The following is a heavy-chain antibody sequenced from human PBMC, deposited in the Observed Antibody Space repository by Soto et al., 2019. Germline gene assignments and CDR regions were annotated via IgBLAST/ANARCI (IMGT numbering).Heavy chain of an antibody. CDR2: ISSSGSTI. CDR1: GFTFSSYS. Sequence: PGGSLRLSCAASGFTFSSYSMNWVRQAPGKGLEWVSSISSSGSTIYYADSVKGRFTISRDNAKNSLYLQMNSLRAEDTAVYYCARGDLGAAAPIDYWGQGTLVTVSS. J-gene: IGHJ4*02. V-gene: IGHV3-21*04. D-gene: IGHD6-13*01. CDR3: ARGDLGAAAPIDY.